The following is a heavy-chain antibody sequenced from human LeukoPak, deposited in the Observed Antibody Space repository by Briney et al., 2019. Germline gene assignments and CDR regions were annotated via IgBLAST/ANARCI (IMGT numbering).Heavy chain of an antibody. CDR1: GFTLSNNY. V-gene: IGHV3-7*01. J-gene: IGHJ6*02. D-gene: IGHD5-12*01. CDR2: IKQDGSEK. Sequence: PGGSLRLSCAASGFTLSNNYMSWVRQAPGKGLEWVANIKQDGSEKYYVDSVKGRFTISRDNAKNSLYLQMNSLRAEDTAVYYCARGGYSGYDSDYYGMDVWGQGTTVTVSS. CDR3: ARGGYSGYDSDYYGMDV.